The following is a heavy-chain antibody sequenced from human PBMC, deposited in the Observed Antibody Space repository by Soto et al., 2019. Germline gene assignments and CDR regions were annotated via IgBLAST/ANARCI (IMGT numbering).Heavy chain of an antibody. CDR2: IWYDGSNK. CDR1: GFTFSSYG. CDR3: ARDTSYGDYPGSFDY. D-gene: IGHD4-17*01. J-gene: IGHJ4*02. Sequence: GGSLRLSCAASGFTFSSYGMHWVRQAPGKGLEWVAVIWYDGSNKYYADSVKGRFTISRDNSKNTLYLQMNSLRAEDTAVYYCARDTSYGDYPGSFDYWGQGTLVTVSS. V-gene: IGHV3-33*01.